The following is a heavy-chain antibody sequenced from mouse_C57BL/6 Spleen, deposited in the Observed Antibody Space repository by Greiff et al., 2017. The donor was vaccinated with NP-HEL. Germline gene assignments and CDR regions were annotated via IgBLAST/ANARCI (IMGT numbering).Heavy chain of an antibody. J-gene: IGHJ2*01. CDR1: GFTFSDYG. CDR3: AGGGYYSNYDY. V-gene: IGHV5-17*01. CDR2: ISSGSSTI. Sequence: EVMLVESGGGLVKPGGSLKLSCAASGFTFSDYGMHWVRQAPETGLEWVAYISSGSSTIYYADTVKGRSTISRDNAKNTLFLQMTSLRSENTAMYYCAGGGYYSNYDYGGQGTTLTVSS. D-gene: IGHD2-5*01.